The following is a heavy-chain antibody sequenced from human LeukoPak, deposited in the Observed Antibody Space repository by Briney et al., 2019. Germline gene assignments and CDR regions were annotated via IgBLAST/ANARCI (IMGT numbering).Heavy chain of an antibody. J-gene: IGHJ4*02. CDR2: ISGSGGST. CDR1: GFTFSSYA. Sequence: GGSLRLSCAASGFTFSSYAMSWVRQAPGKGLEWVSAISGSGGSTYYADSVKGRFTISRDNSKNTLYLQMNSLRAEDTAVYYCAKHINWGSALGPQTYWGQGTLVTVSS. D-gene: IGHD7-27*01. CDR3: AKHINWGSALGPQTY. V-gene: IGHV3-23*01.